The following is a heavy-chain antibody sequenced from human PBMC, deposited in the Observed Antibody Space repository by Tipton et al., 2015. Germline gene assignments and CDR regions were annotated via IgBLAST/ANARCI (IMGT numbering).Heavy chain of an antibody. CDR2: VDHSGSI. CDR3: ARRRVATGGKAFDI. CDR1: GGSISSYY. Sequence: TLSLTCTVSGGSISSYYWSWIRQPPGKGLEWIGYVDHSGSINYSPSLKSRVTISIDTSKKQFSLKLTSVTAADTAVYFCARRRVATGGKAFDIWGQGTMVTVSS. J-gene: IGHJ3*02. D-gene: IGHD5-12*01. V-gene: IGHV4-59*01.